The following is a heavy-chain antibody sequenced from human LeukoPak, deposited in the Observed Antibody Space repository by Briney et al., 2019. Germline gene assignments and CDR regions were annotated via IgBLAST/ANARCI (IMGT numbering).Heavy chain of an antibody. CDR2: IFYNGST. CDR3: ARDRAAGSDWLDP. D-gene: IGHD3-10*01. CDR1: GGSIGLYH. Sequence: SDTLSLTCTVSGGSIGLYHWTWIRQPPGQGLEWIGYIFYNGSTKYNPSLKSRVTISIDTSKNQFSLRLNSVTTADTAMYYCARDRAAGSDWLDPWGQGTLVTVSS. J-gene: IGHJ5*02. V-gene: IGHV4-59*01.